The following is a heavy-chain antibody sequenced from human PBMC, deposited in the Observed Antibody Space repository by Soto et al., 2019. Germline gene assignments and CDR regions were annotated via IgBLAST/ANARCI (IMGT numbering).Heavy chain of an antibody. CDR3: ARTMHDDFWSGYYDY. J-gene: IGHJ4*02. V-gene: IGHV4-59*01. Sequence: SETLSLTCTVSGGSISSYYWSWIRQPPGKGLEWIGYIYYSGSTNYNPSLKGRVTISVDTSKNQFSLKLSSVTAADTAVYYCARTMHDDFWSGYYDYWGQGTLVTVSS. CDR1: GGSISSYY. CDR2: IYYSGST. D-gene: IGHD3-3*01.